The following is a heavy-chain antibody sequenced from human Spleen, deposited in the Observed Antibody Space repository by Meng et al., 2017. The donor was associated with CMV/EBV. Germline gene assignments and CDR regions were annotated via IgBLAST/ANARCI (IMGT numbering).Heavy chain of an antibody. CDR2: ISWDGGST. CDR1: GFTFDDYT. D-gene: IGHD3-3*01. Sequence: GESLKISCAASGFTFDDYTMHWVRQAPGKGLEWVSLISWDGGSTYYADSVKGRFTISRDNGKNSLYLQMNSLRAEDTAVYYCARETIWSGYQNWFDPWGQGTLVTVSS. J-gene: IGHJ5*02. V-gene: IGHV3-43*01. CDR3: ARETIWSGYQNWFDP.